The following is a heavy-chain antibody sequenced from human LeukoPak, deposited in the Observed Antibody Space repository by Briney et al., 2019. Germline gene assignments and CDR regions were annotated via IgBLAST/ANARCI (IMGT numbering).Heavy chain of an antibody. V-gene: IGHV3-21*06. D-gene: IGHD2-8*01. J-gene: IGHJ4*02. CDR1: GFIFSDYS. Sequence: GGSLRLSCAAAGFIFSDYSMGWVRQAPGKGLEWVSSITTSRDQYHADSVKGRFTVSRDNAKSSVYLQMDSLRADDTAVYYCARDSYCPNDVCYDYWGQGVLVTVS. CDR2: ITTSRDQ. CDR3: ARDSYCPNDVCYDY.